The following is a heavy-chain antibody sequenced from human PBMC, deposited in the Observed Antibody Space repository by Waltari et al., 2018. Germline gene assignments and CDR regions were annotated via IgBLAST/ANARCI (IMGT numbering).Heavy chain of an antibody. CDR3: ARVEGIAARQFGMDV. J-gene: IGHJ6*02. CDR1: GFTFSSYA. Sequence: QVQLVESGGGVVQPGRSLRLSCAASGFTFSSYAMHWVRQAPGKGLEWVAVISYDGSNKYYADSVKRRFTIYRDKSKNTLYLQRNSLRAEETAVYYCARVEGIAARQFGMDVWGQGTTVTVSS. V-gene: IGHV3-30-3*01. CDR2: ISYDGSNK. D-gene: IGHD6-6*01.